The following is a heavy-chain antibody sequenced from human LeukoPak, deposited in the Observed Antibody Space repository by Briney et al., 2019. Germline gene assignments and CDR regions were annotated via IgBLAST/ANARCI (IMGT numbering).Heavy chain of an antibody. V-gene: IGHV3-9*01. CDR2: ISWNSGSI. CDR3: AKDMGGSYPLGLDY. Sequence: GRSLRLSCAASAFTFDDYAMHWVRQAPGKGLEWVSGISWNSGSIGYADSVKRRFTISRDNAKNSLYLQMNSLRAEDTALYYCAKDMGGSYPLGLDYWGQGTLVTVSS. CDR1: AFTFDDYA. J-gene: IGHJ4*02. D-gene: IGHD1-26*01.